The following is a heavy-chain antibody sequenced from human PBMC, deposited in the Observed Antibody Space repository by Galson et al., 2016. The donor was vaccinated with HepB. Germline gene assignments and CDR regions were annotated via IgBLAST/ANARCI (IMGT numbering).Heavy chain of an antibody. CDR3: AREAWLWLVKNSFEL. V-gene: IGHV4-61*09. D-gene: IGHD6-19*01. J-gene: IGHJ3*01. CDR1: GVSIGSVGNY. Sequence: TLSLTCTVSGVSIGSVGNYWSWIRQSAGKGLEWLGHIYANGTSHYNPSLKSRLAISVDSSQNQISLRLSSVTATDTALYFCAREAWLWLVKNSFELWGQGTMVTVAS. CDR2: IYANGTS.